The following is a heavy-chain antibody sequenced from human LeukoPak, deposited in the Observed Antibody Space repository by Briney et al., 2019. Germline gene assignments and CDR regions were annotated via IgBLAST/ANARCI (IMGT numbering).Heavy chain of an antibody. D-gene: IGHD2-21*01. J-gene: IGHJ4*02. V-gene: IGHV4-4*07. CDR1: GGSISSYY. Sequence: PSETLSLTCTVSGGSISSYYWSWIRQPAGKGLEWIGRIYTSGSTNYNPSPQSRVTMSVDTSKNQFSLKLSSVTAADTDVYYCARDLYCGGNCYSSPFDYWGQGTLVTVSS. CDR3: ARDLYCGGNCYSSPFDY. CDR2: IYTSGST.